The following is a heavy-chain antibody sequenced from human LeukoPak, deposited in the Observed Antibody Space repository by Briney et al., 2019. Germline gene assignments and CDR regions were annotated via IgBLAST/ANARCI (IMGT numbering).Heavy chain of an antibody. CDR2: IKSDGSST. Sequence: GGSLRLSCAASGFTFSSYLMHWVRQAPGKGLVWVSRIKSDGSSTTYADSVKGRFTISRDNAKNTLYLQMNSLRAEDTAVYYCARGDEYTTSPWGQGTLVTVSS. V-gene: IGHV3-74*01. CDR3: ARGDEYTTSP. CDR1: GFTFSSYL. J-gene: IGHJ4*02. D-gene: IGHD2-2*02.